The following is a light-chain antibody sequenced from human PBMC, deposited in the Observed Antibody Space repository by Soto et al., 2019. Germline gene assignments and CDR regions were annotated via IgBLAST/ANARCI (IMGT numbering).Light chain of an antibody. Sequence: VVLTQSPATLSLSPGERATLSCRANPPASANCLAWYQQKPGQAPRLLIYGASSRATGIPDRFSGSGSGTDFTLTISRLEPEDFAVFYCHQYGGSPFTFGPGTKVDIK. CDR2: GAS. J-gene: IGKJ3*01. V-gene: IGKV3-20*01. CDR1: PPASANC. CDR3: HQYGGSPFT.